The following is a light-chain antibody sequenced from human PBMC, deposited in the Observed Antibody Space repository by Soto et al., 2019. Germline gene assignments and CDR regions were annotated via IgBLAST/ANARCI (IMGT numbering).Light chain of an antibody. CDR1: QSVSSY. V-gene: IGKV3-11*01. CDR3: QQRSNWT. J-gene: IGKJ1*01. Sequence: EIVLTQSPATLSSSPGERATLSCRASQSVSSYLAWYQQKPGQAPRLLIYDASNRATGIPARFSGSGSGTDFTLTISSLEPEDFAVYYCQQRSNWTFGQGTKVDIK. CDR2: DAS.